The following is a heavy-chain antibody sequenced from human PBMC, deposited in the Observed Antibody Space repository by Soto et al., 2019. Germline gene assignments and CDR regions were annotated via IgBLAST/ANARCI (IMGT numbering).Heavy chain of an antibody. CDR1: GGIFSTYA. V-gene: IGHV1-69*01. CDR3: ARDRDDYGSGNYYNRIDF. Sequence: QVQLVQSGAEVKKPGSSVKVSCKASGGIFSTYAISWLRQAPGQGLEWMGGIIPIFGTPNYAQRFQGRVTNTADESTSTAYMELSRLTSEDTAVYYCARDRDDYGSGNYYNRIDFWGQGTLVTVSS. CDR2: IIPIFGTP. J-gene: IGHJ4*02. D-gene: IGHD3-10*01.